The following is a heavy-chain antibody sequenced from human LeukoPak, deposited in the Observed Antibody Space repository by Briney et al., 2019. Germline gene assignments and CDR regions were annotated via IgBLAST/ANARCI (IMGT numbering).Heavy chain of an antibody. CDR3: ARERGGDYPTRDFDY. V-gene: IGHV1-69*13. J-gene: IGHJ4*02. D-gene: IGHD2-21*02. CDR2: IIPILGTA. Sequence: SVKVSCKASGGTFSSYAISWVRQAPGQGLEWMGGIIPILGTANYAQKFQGRVTITADESTSTAYMELSSLRSEDTAVYYCARERGGDYPTRDFDYWGQGTLVTVSS. CDR1: GGTFSSYA.